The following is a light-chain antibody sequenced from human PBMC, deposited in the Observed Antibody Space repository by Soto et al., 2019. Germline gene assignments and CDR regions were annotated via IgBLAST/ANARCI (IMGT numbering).Light chain of an antibody. CDR2: GAS. Sequence: EILLTQSPGTLSLSPGERATLSCRASQSVSKNYLAWYKQKPGQAPRLLVYGASNRATGIPDRLSGSGSGTEFTLTISRMEPEDFAVYYCQQYGSSGTFGQGTKVDIK. CDR3: QQYGSSGT. V-gene: IGKV3-20*01. CDR1: QSVSKNY. J-gene: IGKJ1*01.